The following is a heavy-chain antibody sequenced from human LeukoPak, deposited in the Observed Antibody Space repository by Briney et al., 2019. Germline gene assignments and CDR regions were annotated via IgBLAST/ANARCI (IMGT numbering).Heavy chain of an antibody. CDR3: ARVLYYDSSGYYHTGILDY. Sequence: SETLSLTCTVSGGSISSYYWSWIRQPPGKGLEWIGEINHSGSTNYNPSLKSRVTISVDTSKNQFSLKLSSVTAADTAVYYCARVLYYDSSGYYHTGILDYWGQGTLVTVSS. CDR1: GGSISSYY. V-gene: IGHV4-34*01. CDR2: INHSGST. J-gene: IGHJ4*02. D-gene: IGHD3-22*01.